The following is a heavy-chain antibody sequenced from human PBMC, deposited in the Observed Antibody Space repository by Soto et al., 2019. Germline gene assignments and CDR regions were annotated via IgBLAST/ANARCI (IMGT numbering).Heavy chain of an antibody. D-gene: IGHD6-13*01. Sequence: PSETLSLTCTVSGGSLRSYDWSWIRQPPGKGLEWIGYIYNNGSTNYNPSLKSRVTISIDTSKNQFSLKLSSVTAADAAVYYCARLVEDSSGWYYFDYWGQGTLVTVSS. CDR3: ARLVEDSSGWYYFDY. V-gene: IGHV4-59*08. J-gene: IGHJ4*02. CDR2: IYNNGST. CDR1: GGSLRSYD.